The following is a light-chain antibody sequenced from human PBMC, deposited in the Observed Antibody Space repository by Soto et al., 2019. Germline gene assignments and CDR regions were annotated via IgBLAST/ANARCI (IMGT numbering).Light chain of an antibody. CDR2: AAS. CDR1: QSISSY. V-gene: IGKV1-39*01. J-gene: IGKJ1*01. Sequence: IHTTHSPSSLSASFGDIVSITFRASQSISSYLNWYQQKPGKAPKLLIYAASSLQSGVPSRFSGSGSGTDFTLSISSLQPEDFASYYCQQSYSTLTWTFGQGTKVDIK. CDR3: QQSYSTLTWT.